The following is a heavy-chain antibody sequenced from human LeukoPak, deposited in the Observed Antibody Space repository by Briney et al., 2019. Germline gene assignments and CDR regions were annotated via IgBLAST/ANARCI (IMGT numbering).Heavy chain of an antibody. CDR3: ARDIRTSGWYGPDY. V-gene: IGHV3-30-3*01. Sequence: PGRSLRLSCAASGFTFSSYAVHWVRQAPGKGLEWVAAISWDGTDNSYADSVKGRFTVSRDNSKNTPYLQLRSLGPEDTAVYYCARDIRTSGWYGPDYWGQGTLVTVSS. D-gene: IGHD6-19*01. CDR1: GFTFSSYA. J-gene: IGHJ4*02. CDR2: ISWDGTDN.